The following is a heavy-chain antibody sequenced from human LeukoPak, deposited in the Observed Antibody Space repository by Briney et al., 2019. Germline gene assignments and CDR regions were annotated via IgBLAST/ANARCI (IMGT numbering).Heavy chain of an antibody. D-gene: IGHD3-22*01. V-gene: IGHV4-34*01. Sequence: PSETLSLTCAVYGGSFSGCYWSWIRQPPGKGLEWIGEINHSGSTNYNPSLKSRVTISVDTSKNQFSLKLSSVTAADTAVYYCARGPRITMIVVVKSFYYWGQGTLVTVSS. CDR2: INHSGST. CDR3: ARGPRITMIVVVKSFYY. J-gene: IGHJ4*02. CDR1: GGSFSGCY.